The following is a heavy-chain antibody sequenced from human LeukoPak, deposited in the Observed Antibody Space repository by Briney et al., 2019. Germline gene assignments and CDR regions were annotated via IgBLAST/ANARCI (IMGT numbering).Heavy chain of an antibody. Sequence: GGSLRLLCAASGFTFSSYEMNWVRQAPGKGLEWVSYISSSGSTIYYADSVKGRFTISRDNAKNSLYLQMNSRRGEDTAVYYCARVVGLGAFDIWGQGTMVAVSS. D-gene: IGHD3-10*01. CDR3: ARVVGLGAFDI. J-gene: IGHJ3*02. CDR2: ISSSGSTI. V-gene: IGHV3-48*03. CDR1: GFTFSSYE.